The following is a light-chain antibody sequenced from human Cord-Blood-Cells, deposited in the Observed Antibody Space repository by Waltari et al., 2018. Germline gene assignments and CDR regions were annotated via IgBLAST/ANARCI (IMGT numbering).Light chain of an antibody. CDR1: SLRSYY. J-gene: IGLJ3*02. CDR2: GKN. CDR3: NSRDSSGNHLRV. Sequence: SSELTQDPAVSVALGQTVRITSQGDSLRSYYASWYQQKPGQAPVLFIYGKNNRPSGIPDRFSGSSSGNTASLTITGAQAEDEADYYCNSRDSSGNHLRVFGGGTKLTVL. V-gene: IGLV3-19*01.